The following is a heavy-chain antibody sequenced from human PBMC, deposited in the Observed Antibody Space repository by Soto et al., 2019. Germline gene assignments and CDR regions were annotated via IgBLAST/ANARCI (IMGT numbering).Heavy chain of an antibody. CDR3: AKRGSGSYYID. V-gene: IGHV3-23*01. CDR2: ISGSGGST. CDR1: GFTFSSYA. D-gene: IGHD1-26*01. J-gene: IGHJ4*02. Sequence: EVQLLESGGGLVQPGGSLRLSCAASGFTFSSYAMSWVHQAPGKGLERVSVISGSGGSTYYADSVKGRFTISRDNSKNTLYLQMNSLRAEDTAVYYCAKRGSGSYYIDWGQGTLVTVSS.